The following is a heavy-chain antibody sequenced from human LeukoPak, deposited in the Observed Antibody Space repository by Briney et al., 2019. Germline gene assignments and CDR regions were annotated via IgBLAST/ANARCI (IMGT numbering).Heavy chain of an antibody. CDR2: ISAYNGNT. CDR1: GYTFTSYG. V-gene: IGHV1-18*01. Sequence: ASVKVSCKASGYTFTSYGISWVRQAPGQGLEWMGWISAYNGNTNYAQKLQGRVTMTTDTSTSTAYMELRSLRSDDTAVYYCARDVELFLEWPQGWFHPCGQGTLITVSS. D-gene: IGHD3-3*01. CDR3: ARDVELFLEWPQGWFHP. J-gene: IGHJ5*02.